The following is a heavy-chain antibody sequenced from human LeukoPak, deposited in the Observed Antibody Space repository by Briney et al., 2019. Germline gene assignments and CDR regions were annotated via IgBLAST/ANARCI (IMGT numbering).Heavy chain of an antibody. V-gene: IGHV4-59*11. Sequence: PSETLSLTCAVSADSFSSHYWTWIRQSPGKGLEWIGYISYIGSTNYNPSLKSRVTTSIDTSKNQFSLKLRSVTAADTAVYYCARDLVTVTKGFDIWGQGTMVSVSS. CDR1: ADSFSSHY. D-gene: IGHD4-17*01. J-gene: IGHJ3*02. CDR2: ISYIGST. CDR3: ARDLVTVTKGFDI.